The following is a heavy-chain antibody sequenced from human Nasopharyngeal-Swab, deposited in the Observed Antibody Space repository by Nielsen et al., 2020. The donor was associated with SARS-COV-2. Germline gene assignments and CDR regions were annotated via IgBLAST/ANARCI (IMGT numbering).Heavy chain of an antibody. D-gene: IGHD6-25*01. V-gene: IGHV3-74*01. J-gene: IGHJ4*02. Sequence: GESLKISCAASGFTFCSYWMHWVRQAPGKGLVWVSRINSDGSSTSYADSVKGRFTISRDNAKNTLYLQMNSLRAEDTAVYYCAKGTKGSGGNYWGQGTLVTVSS. CDR3: AKGTKGSGGNY. CDR2: INSDGSST. CDR1: GFTFCSYW.